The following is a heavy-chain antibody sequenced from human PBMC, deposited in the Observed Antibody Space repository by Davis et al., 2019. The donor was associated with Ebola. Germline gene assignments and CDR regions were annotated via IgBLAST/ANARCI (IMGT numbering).Heavy chain of an antibody. D-gene: IGHD6-13*01. Sequence: GESLKISCAASGFTFSDYYMSWIRQAPGKGLEWVSAISGSGGSTYYADSVKGRFTISRDNSKNTLYLQMNSLRAEDTAVYYCAKVSSWYVGGFDYWGQGTLVTVSS. CDR3: AKVSSWYVGGFDY. CDR1: GFTFSDYY. CDR2: ISGSGGST. V-gene: IGHV3-23*01. J-gene: IGHJ4*02.